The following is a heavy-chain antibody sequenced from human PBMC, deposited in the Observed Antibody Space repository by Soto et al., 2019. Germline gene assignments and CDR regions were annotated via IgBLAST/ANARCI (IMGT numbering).Heavy chain of an antibody. J-gene: IGHJ4*02. D-gene: IGHD3-16*02. CDR1: GYSFSDYW. V-gene: IGHV5-51*01. CDR2: IYPGDSDT. CDR3: ASHYRSDFDY. Sequence: GESLKISCKGSGYSFSDYWIGWGRQLPGKGLEWRGVIYPGDSDTRHSPSFQGQVTISADKSISTAYLQWSSLKASDTAMYYCASHYRSDFDYWGQGTLVTVSS.